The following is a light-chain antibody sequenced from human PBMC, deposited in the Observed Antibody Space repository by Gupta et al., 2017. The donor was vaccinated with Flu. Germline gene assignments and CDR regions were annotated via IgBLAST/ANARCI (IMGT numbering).Light chain of an antibody. Sequence: NFMLTQPRSVSASPGQTVIISCARSSGSIASNYVQWYQQRPGSFPTTVIYEDDQRPSGVPDRFSGSTDSSSNSASLTISGLRAEDEADYYCQSYDNNNQVFGGGTKLTVL. V-gene: IGLV6-57*01. J-gene: IGLJ2*01. CDR3: QSYDNNNQV. CDR2: EDD. CDR1: SGSIASNY.